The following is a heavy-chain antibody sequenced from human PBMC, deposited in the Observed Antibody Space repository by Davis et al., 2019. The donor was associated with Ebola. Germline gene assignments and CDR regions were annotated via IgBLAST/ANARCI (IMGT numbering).Heavy chain of an antibody. J-gene: IGHJ6*02. CDR3: ARETYYDFWSGYPENYYGMDV. CDR2: ISGSGGST. CDR1: VTTFSSYA. V-gene: IGHV3-23*01. Sequence: GGSLRLSCTDSVTTFSSYAMTWVRQAPGKGLEWVSAISGSGGSTYYADSVKGRFTISRDNSKNTLYLQMNSLRAEDTAVYYCARETYYDFWSGYPENYYGMDVWGQGTTVTVSS. D-gene: IGHD3-3*01.